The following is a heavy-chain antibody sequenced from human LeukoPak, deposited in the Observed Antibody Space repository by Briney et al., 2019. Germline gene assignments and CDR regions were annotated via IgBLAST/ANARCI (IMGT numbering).Heavy chain of an antibody. CDR1: GFTFSSYE. CDR2: ISSSGSTI. J-gene: IGHJ4*02. D-gene: IGHD3-22*01. V-gene: IGHV3-48*03. CDR3: ARGYYDSSGYPKVSFDY. Sequence: GGSLRLSCAASGFTFSSYEMNWVRQAPGKGLEWVSYISSSGSTIYYADSVKGRFTISRDNAKNSLYLQMNSLRAEDTAVYYCARGYYDSSGYPKVSFDYWGQGTLVTVSS.